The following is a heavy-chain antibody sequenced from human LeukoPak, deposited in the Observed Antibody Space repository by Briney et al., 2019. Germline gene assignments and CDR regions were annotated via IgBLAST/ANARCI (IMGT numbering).Heavy chain of an antibody. Sequence: GGSLRLSCAASGFTFSSYSMNWVRQAPGKGLEWVSSISSSSSYIYYADSVKGRFTISRDNAKNSLYLQMNSLRAEDTAVYYCARDSLEWELLRDYYYGMDVWGQGTTVTVPS. CDR2: ISSSSSYI. J-gene: IGHJ6*02. D-gene: IGHD1-26*01. CDR1: GFTFSSYS. CDR3: ARDSLEWELLRDYYYGMDV. V-gene: IGHV3-21*01.